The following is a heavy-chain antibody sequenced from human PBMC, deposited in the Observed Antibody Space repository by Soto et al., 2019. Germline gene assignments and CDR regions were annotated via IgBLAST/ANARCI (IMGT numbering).Heavy chain of an antibody. CDR3: ARIPCVDGAIKLGV. J-gene: IGHJ6*04. Sequence: SGPTLVNPTQTLTLTCTFSGFSLSTSGMCVSWIRQPPGKAPEWLARIDWDDDKYYSTSLKTRLTISKDTSKNQVVLTMTNMDPVDTATYYCARIPCVDGAIKLGVWGKGTTVTVSS. CDR2: IDWDDDK. V-gene: IGHV2-70*11. CDR1: GFSLSTSGMC. D-gene: IGHD5-12*01.